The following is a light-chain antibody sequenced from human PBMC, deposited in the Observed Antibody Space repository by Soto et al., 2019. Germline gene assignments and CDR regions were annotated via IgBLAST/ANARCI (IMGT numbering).Light chain of an antibody. J-gene: IGKJ3*01. CDR2: GAS. V-gene: IGKV3-20*01. Sequence: PGDRATLSCRASQSVITDYLAWYQQKPGQAPRLLIYGASARATGVPDRFSGSGSGTNFTLTISRLEPEDFAVYYCQQYGRSPLFTFGPGTTVDIK. CDR1: QSVITDY. CDR3: QQYGRSPLFT.